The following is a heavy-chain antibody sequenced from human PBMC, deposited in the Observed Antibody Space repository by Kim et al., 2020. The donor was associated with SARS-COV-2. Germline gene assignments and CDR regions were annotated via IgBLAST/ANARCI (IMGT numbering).Heavy chain of an antibody. J-gene: IGHJ6*02. V-gene: IGHV1-18*04. CDR3: ASFTGYCSGGSCYYYYGMDV. CDR2: ISAYNGNT. Sequence: ASVKVSCKASGYTFTSYGISWVRQAPGQGLEWMGWISAYNGNTNYAQKLQGRVTMTTDTSTSTAYMELRSLRSDDTAVYYCASFTGYCSGGSCYYYYGMDVWGQGTTVTVSS. CDR1: GYTFTSYG. D-gene: IGHD2-15*01.